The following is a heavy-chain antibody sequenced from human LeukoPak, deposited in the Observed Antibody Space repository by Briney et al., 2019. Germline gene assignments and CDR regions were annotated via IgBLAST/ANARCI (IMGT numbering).Heavy chain of an antibody. Sequence: PSETLSLTCTVSGGSISSYYWSWIRQPPGKGLEWIAYVYYSGSTNYNPSLKSRVTISVDTSKNQFSLKLSSVTAADTAVYYCARGRITMVRGVVVDYWGQGTLVTVSS. J-gene: IGHJ4*02. CDR3: ARGRITMVRGVVVDY. D-gene: IGHD3-10*01. V-gene: IGHV4-59*12. CDR2: VYYSGST. CDR1: GGSISSYY.